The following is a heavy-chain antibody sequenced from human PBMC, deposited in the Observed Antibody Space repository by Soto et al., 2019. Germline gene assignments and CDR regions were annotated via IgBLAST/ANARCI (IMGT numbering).Heavy chain of an antibody. D-gene: IGHD6-6*01. CDR3: GGRARPDFYYMGV. CDR2: ISSNGVGT. CDR1: GVTRRGYA. J-gene: IGHJ6*03. V-gene: IGHV3-64*01. Sequence: GGPLRLSCTASGVTRRGYARRRISKATAKGLEYVSGISSNGVGTYYANSVQGRFTISRDNSKNTVYLQMGSLRPEDIVVYYCGGRARPDFYYMGVWGKGPTVTVSS.